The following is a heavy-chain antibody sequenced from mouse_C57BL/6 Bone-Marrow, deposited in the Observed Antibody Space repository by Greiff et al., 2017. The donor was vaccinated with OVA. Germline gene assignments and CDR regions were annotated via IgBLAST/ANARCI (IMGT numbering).Heavy chain of an antibody. D-gene: IGHD1-1*01. Sequence: QVQLQQPGAELVKPGASVKLSCKASGYTFTSYWMHWVKQRPGRGLEWIGWIDPNSGGTKSNEKFKSKATLTVDKPSSTAYMQLSSLTSEDSGVYYCARHYGRSYFDDWGQGTTLTGSS. CDR2: IDPNSGGT. J-gene: IGHJ2*01. CDR3: ARHYGRSYFDD. V-gene: IGHV1-72*01. CDR1: GYTFTSYW.